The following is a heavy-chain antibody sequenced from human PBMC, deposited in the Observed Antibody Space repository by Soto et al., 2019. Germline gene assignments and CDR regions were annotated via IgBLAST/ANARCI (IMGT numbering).Heavy chain of an antibody. V-gene: IGHV1-8*01. CDR2: MNPNSGNT. D-gene: IGHD4-4*01. CDR1: GYTFTSCD. CDR3: ARGRVDYRAAYYGMDV. Sequence: ASVKVSCKASGYTFTSCDINWVRQATGQGLEWMGWMNPNSGNTGYAQKFQGRVTMTRNTSISTAYMELSSLRSEDTAVYYCARGRVDYRAAYYGMDVWGQGTTVTVSS. J-gene: IGHJ6*02.